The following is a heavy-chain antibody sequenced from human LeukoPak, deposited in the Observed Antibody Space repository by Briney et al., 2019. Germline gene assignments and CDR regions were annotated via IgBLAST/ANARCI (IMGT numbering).Heavy chain of an antibody. Sequence: GGSLRLSCAASGFTFSSYAMSWVRQAPGKGLEWVSAISGSGGCTYYADSVKGRFTISRDNAKNSLYLQMNSLRAEDTAVYYCAELGITMIGGVWGKGTTVTISS. V-gene: IGHV3-23*01. CDR3: AELGITMIGGV. J-gene: IGHJ6*04. CDR2: ISGSGGCT. D-gene: IGHD3-10*02. CDR1: GFTFSSYA.